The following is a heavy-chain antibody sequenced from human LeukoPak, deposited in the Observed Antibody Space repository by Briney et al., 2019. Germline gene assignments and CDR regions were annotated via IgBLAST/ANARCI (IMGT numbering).Heavy chain of an antibody. Sequence: ASVTVSCKASGYTFNTHYILWVRQAPGQGLAWLGWISAYNGKTNYAQKLQGRVTMTTDTSTTTAYMELRSLRSDDTAVYYCARVKEIFGSGSYLGDYRGQGTLVTVSS. CDR2: ISAYNGKT. D-gene: IGHD3-10*01. V-gene: IGHV1-18*01. J-gene: IGHJ4*02. CDR1: GYTFNTHY. CDR3: ARVKEIFGSGSYLGDY.